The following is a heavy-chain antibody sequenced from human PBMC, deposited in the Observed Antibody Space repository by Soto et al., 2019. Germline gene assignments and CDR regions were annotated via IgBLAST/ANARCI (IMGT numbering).Heavy chain of an antibody. CDR2: TYYRSKWYY. Sequence: VQLQQSGPGLVKPSQTLSLTCAISGDSVSSNHATWDWIRQSPSRGLEWLGRTYYRSKWYYDYALSVKSRITINPXXSNNQLSLXXXXVXPDDTAVYYCVRLIGNSWLDSWGQGTLVTVSS. V-gene: IGHV6-1*01. J-gene: IGHJ5*01. CDR1: GDSVSSNHAT. CDR3: VRLIGNSWLDS. D-gene: IGHD3-16*01.